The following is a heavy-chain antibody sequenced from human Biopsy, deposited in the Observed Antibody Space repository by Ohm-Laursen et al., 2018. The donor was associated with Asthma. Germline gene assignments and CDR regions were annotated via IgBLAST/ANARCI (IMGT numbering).Heavy chain of an antibody. D-gene: IGHD3-9*01. Sequence: TQTLTLTCTFSGFSFSTYGVGVGWIRQSPGKALEWLALIYWDDYNLFRPSLKRRLTITKGPSKNQVVLTMTKMDPVDSGTYYCALSQDSGFDDHSPSWFDPWGQGTLVTVSS. V-gene: IGHV2-5*02. CDR1: GFSFSTYGVG. CDR3: ALSQDSGFDDHSPSWFDP. J-gene: IGHJ5*02. CDR2: IYWDDYN.